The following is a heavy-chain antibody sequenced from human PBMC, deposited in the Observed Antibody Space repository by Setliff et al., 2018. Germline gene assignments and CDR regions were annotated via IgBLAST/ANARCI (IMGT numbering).Heavy chain of an antibody. CDR1: GHTFTSYF. D-gene: IGHD6-13*01. Sequence: ASVKVSCKASGHTFTSYFMQWVRQAPGQGLEWMGWISGYNGNTNYAQKLQGRVTMTTDTSTSTAYMELRSLRAEDTAVYYCAKNPRPGITAGGNYMDVWGKGTTVTVSS. V-gene: IGHV1-18*04. J-gene: IGHJ6*03. CDR2: ISGYNGNT. CDR3: AKNPRPGITAGGNYMDV.